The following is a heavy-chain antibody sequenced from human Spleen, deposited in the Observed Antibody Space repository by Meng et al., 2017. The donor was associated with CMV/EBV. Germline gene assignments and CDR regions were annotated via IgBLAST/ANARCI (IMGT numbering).Heavy chain of an antibody. D-gene: IGHD2-15*01. J-gene: IGHJ5*02. V-gene: IGHV6-1*01. CDR1: SSSAA. Sequence: SSSAAWNWIRQSPSRGLEWLGRTYYKSKWYNDYAVSVKSRITISPDTSKNQFSLQLNSVTPEDTAVYYCARVKGYCSGGSCCDWFDPWGQGTLVTVSS. CDR2: TYYKSKWYN. CDR3: ARVKGYCSGGSCCDWFDP.